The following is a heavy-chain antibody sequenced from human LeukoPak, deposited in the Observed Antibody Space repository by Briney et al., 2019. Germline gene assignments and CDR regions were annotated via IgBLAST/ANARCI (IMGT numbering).Heavy chain of an antibody. J-gene: IGHJ5*02. CDR2: IYYSGST. D-gene: IGHD4/OR15-4a*01. CDR3: ARDPPYAAMVRANWFDP. CDR1: GGSISSSSYY. Sequence: SETLSLTCTVSGGSISSSSYYWGWIRQPPGKGLEWIGSIYYSGSTYYNPSLRSRVTISVDTSKNQFSLKLSSVTAADTAVYYCARDPPYAAMVRANWFDPRGQGTLVTVSS. V-gene: IGHV4-39*07.